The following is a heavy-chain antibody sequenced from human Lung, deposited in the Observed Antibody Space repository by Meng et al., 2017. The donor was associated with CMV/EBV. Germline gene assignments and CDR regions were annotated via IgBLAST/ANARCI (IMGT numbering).Heavy chain of an antibody. CDR2: ISAYNGNT. V-gene: IGHV1-18*01. CDR1: GYTFTSYG. Sequence: ASVKVSXKASGYTFTSYGISWVRQAPGQGLEWMGWISAYNGNTNYAQKLQGRVTMTTDTSTSTAYMELRSLRSDDTAVYYCARALGYCSSTSCYRGYYFDYWGQGTLVXVSS. CDR3: ARALGYCSSTSCYRGYYFDY. J-gene: IGHJ4*02. D-gene: IGHD2-2*01.